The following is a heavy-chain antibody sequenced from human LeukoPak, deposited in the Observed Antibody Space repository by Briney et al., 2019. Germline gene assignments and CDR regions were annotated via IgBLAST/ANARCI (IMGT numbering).Heavy chain of an antibody. CDR2: IYSGGST. V-gene: IGHV3-66*01. Sequence: GGSLRLSCAASGFTVSINYMSWVRQAPGKGLEWVSVIYSGGSTYYADSVKGRFTISRDNSKNTLYLQMNSLRAEDTAVYYCARAYCGGDCYRYYYYGMDVWGQGTTVTVSS. CDR1: GFTVSINY. CDR3: ARAYCGGDCYRYYYYGMDV. D-gene: IGHD2-21*02. J-gene: IGHJ6*02.